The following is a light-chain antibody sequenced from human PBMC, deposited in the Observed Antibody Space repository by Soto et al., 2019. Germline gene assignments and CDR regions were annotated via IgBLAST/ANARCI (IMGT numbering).Light chain of an antibody. CDR1: GSDVGDYIY. Sequence: QSVLTQSASVSGSPGQSITISCTGTGSDVGDYIYVSWYQQHPGKAPKLMIFEVSNRPSGVSGRFSGSKSGNTASLTISGLQAEDEADYYCSSYTTNTTVVFGGGTKLTVL. J-gene: IGLJ2*01. CDR2: EVS. V-gene: IGLV2-14*01. CDR3: SSYTTNTTVV.